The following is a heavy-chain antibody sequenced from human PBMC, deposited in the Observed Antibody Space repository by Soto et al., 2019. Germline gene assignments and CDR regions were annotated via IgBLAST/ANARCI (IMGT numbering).Heavy chain of an antibody. Sequence: ASVKVSCKVSGNPLSETSIHWVRRAPGKGLEWMGGYHPETDKTIYAQKFQGRVTMIEDTATDTAYMELTSLRSEDTALYYCATTPYSSAYQFDFWGQGTLVTVSS. CDR1: GNPLSETS. CDR2: YHPETDKT. CDR3: ATTPYSSAYQFDF. V-gene: IGHV1-24*01. D-gene: IGHD3-22*01. J-gene: IGHJ4*02.